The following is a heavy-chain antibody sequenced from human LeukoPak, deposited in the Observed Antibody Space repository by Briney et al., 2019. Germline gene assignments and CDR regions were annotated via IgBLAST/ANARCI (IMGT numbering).Heavy chain of an antibody. J-gene: IGHJ4*02. V-gene: IGHV6-1*01. CDR1: GDSVSSNTGA. CDR3: AKDRGVSGGSSFDF. D-gene: IGHD1-26*01. CDR2: TYYRSRWYN. Sequence: SQTLSLTCAISGDSVSSNTGAWNWIRQSPSRGLEWLGRTYYRSRWYNDYAESVKSRKTIIPDTSKNQFSLQLNSVTPDDTAVYYCAKDRGVSGGSSFDFWGQGTLVTVSS.